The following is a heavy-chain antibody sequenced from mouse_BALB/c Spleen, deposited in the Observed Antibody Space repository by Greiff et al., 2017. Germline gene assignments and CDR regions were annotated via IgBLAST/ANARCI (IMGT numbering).Heavy chain of an antibody. D-gene: IGHD1-1*01. Sequence: VQLQQSGPELVKPGASVKMSCKASGYTFTSYVMHWVKQKPGQGLEWIGYINPYNDGTKYNEKFKGKATLTSDKSSSTAYMELSSLTSEDSAVYYCARYYGRYYYAMDYWGQGTSVTVSS. CDR3: ARYYGRYYYAMDY. CDR2: INPYNDGT. CDR1: GYTFTSYV. J-gene: IGHJ4*01. V-gene: IGHV1-14*01.